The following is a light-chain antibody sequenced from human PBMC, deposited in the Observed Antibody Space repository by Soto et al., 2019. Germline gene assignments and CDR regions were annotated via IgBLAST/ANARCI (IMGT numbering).Light chain of an antibody. V-gene: IGLV1-44*01. CDR1: SSNIGSNT. CDR3: AAWDDSLIGYV. J-gene: IGLJ1*01. CDR2: NNN. Sequence: QSVRTQPPATSGTPGQRVTISCSGSSSNIGSNTVSWCQQLPGTAPKPLIYNNNQRPSGVPDRFSGSKSGTSASLAISGLQSEDEADYYCAAWDDSLIGYVFGTGTKSPS.